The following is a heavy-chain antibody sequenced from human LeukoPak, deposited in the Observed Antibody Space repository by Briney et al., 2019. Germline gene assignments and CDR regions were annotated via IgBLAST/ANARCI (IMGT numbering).Heavy chain of an antibody. CDR2: INPNDGGT. CDR1: GYTFTDYY. D-gene: IGHD2-2*01. V-gene: IGHV1-2*02. Sequence: ASVKVSCKASGYTFTDYYMHWVRQAPGQGFEWIGWINPNDGGTNYAQKFQGRVTMTRDTSISTAHMEVSRLRSDDTAVYYCARANFLYCSSTTCLFDYWGQGTLVTVSS. CDR3: ARANFLYCSSTTCLFDY. J-gene: IGHJ4*02.